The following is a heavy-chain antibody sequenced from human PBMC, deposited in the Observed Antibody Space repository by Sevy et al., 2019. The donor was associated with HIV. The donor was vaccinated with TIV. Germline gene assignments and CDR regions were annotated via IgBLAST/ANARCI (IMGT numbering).Heavy chain of an antibody. CDR2: FHYSGRT. D-gene: IGHD5-12*01. CDR3: AREATGAFDY. CDR1: GGSITTYY. V-gene: IGHV4-59*01. Sequence: SETLSLTCTVSGGSITTYYWSWIRQPPGKGLEWIGYFHYSGRTNYNPSLKSRLTISVDTSKNQFSLKLTSVTAADTAVYYCAREATGAFDYWGQGTLVTVSS. J-gene: IGHJ4*02.